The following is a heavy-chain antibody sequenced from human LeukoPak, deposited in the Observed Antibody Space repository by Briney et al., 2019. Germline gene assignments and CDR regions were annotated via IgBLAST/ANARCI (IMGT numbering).Heavy chain of an antibody. J-gene: IGHJ4*02. V-gene: IGHV1-18*01. CDR2: ISAYNGNT. CDR3: ARDSEDIVVVVAATPPRY. CDR1: GYTFTSYG. Sequence: ASVKVSCKASGYTFTSYGISWVRQAPGQGLEWMGWISAYNGNTNYAQKLQGRVTMTTDTSTSTAYMELRSLRSDDTAVYYCARDSEDIVVVVAATPPRYWGQGTLVTVSS. D-gene: IGHD2-15*01.